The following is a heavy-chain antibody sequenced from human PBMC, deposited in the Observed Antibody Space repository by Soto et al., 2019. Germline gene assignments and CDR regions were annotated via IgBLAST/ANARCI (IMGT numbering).Heavy chain of an antibody. CDR1: GFTFTSYG. CDR2: IWYDDNNK. Sequence: QEQLVESGGGVVQPGRSLRLSCAASGFTFTSYGMHWVRQAPGKGREWVALIWYDDNNKNYADSVKGRFTISRDNTKNTLYLQMNSLRAEDTAVYYCARPRVAISGGMDVWGQGTTVTVSS. J-gene: IGHJ6*02. CDR3: ARPRVAISGGMDV. D-gene: IGHD3-9*01. V-gene: IGHV3-33*01.